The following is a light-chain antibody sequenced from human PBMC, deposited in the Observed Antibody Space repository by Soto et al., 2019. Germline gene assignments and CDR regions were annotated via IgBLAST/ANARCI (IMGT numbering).Light chain of an antibody. J-gene: IGKJ5*01. CDR2: DAS. CDR1: QRVDSY. Sequence: EIVLTQSPATLSLSPGERATLSCRASQRVDSYLAWYQQKPGHAPRLLIYDASNRSTGIPARFSGSGSETNLTRTIRSLKPEDFAVYYCQQRRSGPISFGQGTRLEIK. CDR3: QQRRSGPIS. V-gene: IGKV3-11*01.